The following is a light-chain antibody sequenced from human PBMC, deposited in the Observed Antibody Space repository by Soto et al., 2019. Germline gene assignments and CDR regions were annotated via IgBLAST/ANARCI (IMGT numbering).Light chain of an antibody. CDR3: IEAAQIRYT. Sequence: DIVLTQTPLSSPVTLGQPASLSCRSSQSLVHSDGDTFLSRLHQRPGQPPRPLIYRIANRVSGVQDRFSGSGAGTDFTLRSSRVEAEEVGVYYGIEAAQIRYTFGQGTKLEMK. V-gene: IGKV2-24*01. CDR2: RIA. J-gene: IGKJ2*01. CDR1: QSLVHSDGDTF.